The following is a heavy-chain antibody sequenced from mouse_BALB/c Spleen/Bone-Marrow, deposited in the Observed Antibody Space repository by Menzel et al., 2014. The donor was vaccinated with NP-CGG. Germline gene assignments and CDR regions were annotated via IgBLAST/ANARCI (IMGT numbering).Heavy chain of an antibody. J-gene: IGHJ4*01. CDR1: GYAFSSSW. D-gene: IGHD2-3*01. CDR2: IYPGDGDT. V-gene: IGHV1-82*01. CDR3: ARSDGYRDMDY. Sequence: QVHVKQSGPELVKPGASMKISCKASGYAFSSSWMNWVKQRPGQGLEWIGRIYPGDGDTKYNGKFKDKATLTADKSSSTAYMQLSSLTSVDSAVYFCARSDGYRDMDYWGQGTSVTVSS.